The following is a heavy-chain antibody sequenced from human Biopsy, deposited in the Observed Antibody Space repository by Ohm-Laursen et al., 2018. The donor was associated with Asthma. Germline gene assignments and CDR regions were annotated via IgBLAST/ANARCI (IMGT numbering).Heavy chain of an antibody. Sequence: SLRLSCAASGFSFSNFAIHWVRQAPGKGLDWVGVISKDASTQDYADSVKGRFTMARDNSKNTLDLHMNSLREEDTAVYYCVRDGTDDAFDIWGQGTVVSVSS. CDR3: VRDGTDDAFDI. CDR1: GFSFSNFA. D-gene: IGHD1-1*01. V-gene: IGHV3-30*01. J-gene: IGHJ3*02. CDR2: ISKDASTQ.